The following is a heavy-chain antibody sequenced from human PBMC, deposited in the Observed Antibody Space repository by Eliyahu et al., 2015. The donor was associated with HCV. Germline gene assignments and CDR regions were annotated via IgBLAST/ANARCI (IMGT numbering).Heavy chain of an antibody. Sequence: EXQLVESGGILVQPGGSLRLXXXASGFSFSSYSMNXVRQAPGKGLEWVSYISSRSSSTYHADSVKGRFTISSDNAKNSLYLQMNSLRDEDSAVYYCARDCDWAFDIWGQGTVVTVSS. D-gene: IGHD2-21*02. J-gene: IGHJ3*02. CDR2: ISSRSSST. CDR3: ARDCDWAFDI. V-gene: IGHV3-48*02. CDR1: GFSFSSYS.